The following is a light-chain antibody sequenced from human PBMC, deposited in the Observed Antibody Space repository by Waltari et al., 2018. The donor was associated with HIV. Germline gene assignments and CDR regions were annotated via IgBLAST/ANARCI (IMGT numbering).Light chain of an antibody. Sequence: AVTQPASVSGLPGQSTTISCTGGDSDFGLFHFVSWYQQHSGKPPKLILYDVDSRASGVSDRFSGSMSGNTASLTISGLRAEDEAHYYCASFTGDNTVMFGGGTEVTVL. J-gene: IGLJ3*02. V-gene: IGLV2-14*03. CDR3: ASFTGDNTVM. CDR1: DSDFGLFHF. CDR2: DVD.